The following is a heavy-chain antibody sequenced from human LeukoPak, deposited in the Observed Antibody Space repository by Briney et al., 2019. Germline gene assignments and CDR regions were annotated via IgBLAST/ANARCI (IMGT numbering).Heavy chain of an antibody. D-gene: IGHD5-12*01. J-gene: IGHJ4*02. CDR2: IIPILGIA. CDR1: GGTFSSYA. V-gene: IGHV1-69*04. CDR3: ARDRSGYDLGVYY. Sequence: SVKVSCKASGGTFSSYAISWVRQAPGQGLEWMGRIIPILGIANYAQKFQGRVTITADKSTSTAYMELSSLRSEVTAVYYCARDRSGYDLGVYYWGQGTLVTVSS.